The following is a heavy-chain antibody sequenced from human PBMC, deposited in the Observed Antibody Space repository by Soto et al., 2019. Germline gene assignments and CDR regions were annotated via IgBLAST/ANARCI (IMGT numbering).Heavy chain of an antibody. D-gene: IGHD2-8*01. J-gene: IGHJ6*02. CDR2: IIPIFGTA. Sequence: SVKVSCKASGGTFSSYAISWVRQAPGQGLEWMGGIIPIFGTANYAQKFQGRVTITADESTSTAYMELSSLRSEDTAVYYCAVLCTNGVCYGLNVREASSYYYTVWTSGAKGPRSPSP. CDR1: GGTFSSYA. CDR3: AVLCTNGVCYGLNVREASSYYYTVWTS. V-gene: IGHV1-69*13.